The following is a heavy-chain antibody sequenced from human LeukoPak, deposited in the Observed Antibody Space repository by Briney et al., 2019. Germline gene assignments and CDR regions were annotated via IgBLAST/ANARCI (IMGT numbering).Heavy chain of an antibody. Sequence: HPGGSLRLSCAASGLTFSSNGMHWVRQAPGKGLEWVAFIRYDESNKYYADSVKGRFTISRDNSKNTVYLQMNILRAEDTAVYYCAISRGRWEILDYWGQGTLVTVSS. J-gene: IGHJ4*02. CDR2: IRYDESNK. CDR1: GLTFSSNG. V-gene: IGHV3-30*02. CDR3: AISRGRWEILDY. D-gene: IGHD3-10*01.